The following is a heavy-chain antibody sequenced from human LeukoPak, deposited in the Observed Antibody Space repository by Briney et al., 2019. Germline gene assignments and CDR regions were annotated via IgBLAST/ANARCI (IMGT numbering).Heavy chain of an antibody. Sequence: GESLKISCKGSGYSFTSYWIGWVRQMPGKGLEWMGIIYPGDSDTRYSPSFQAQVTISADKSISTAYPQWSSLKASDTAMYYCARFRAYNWNTPYYMDVWGKGTTVTVSS. CDR2: IYPGDSDT. CDR3: ARFRAYNWNTPYYMDV. D-gene: IGHD1/OR15-1a*01. J-gene: IGHJ6*03. V-gene: IGHV5-51*01. CDR1: GYSFTSYW.